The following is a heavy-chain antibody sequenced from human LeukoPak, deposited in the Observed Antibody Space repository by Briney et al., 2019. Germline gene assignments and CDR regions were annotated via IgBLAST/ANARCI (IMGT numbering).Heavy chain of an antibody. CDR1: GGSISSSSYY. D-gene: IGHD1-1*01. J-gene: IGHJ4*02. V-gene: IGHV4-61*02. CDR2: IYISGST. CDR3: ARDRGTWNDDGFDY. Sequence: SETLSLTCTVSGGSISSSSYYWGWIRQPAGKGLEWIGRIYISGSTNYNPSLKSRVTMSVDTSKNQFSLKLSSVTAADTAVYYCARDRGTWNDDGFDYWGQGTLATVSS.